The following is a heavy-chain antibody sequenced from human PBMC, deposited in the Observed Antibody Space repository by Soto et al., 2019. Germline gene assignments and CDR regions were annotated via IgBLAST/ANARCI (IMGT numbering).Heavy chain of an antibody. V-gene: IGHV5-10-1*01. CDR3: ARLYVTPKSWYFDY. Sequence: PSFQGHVTISADKSISTAYLQWSSLKASDTAMYYCARLYVTPKSWYFDYWGQGTLVTVSS. D-gene: IGHD2-21*02. J-gene: IGHJ4*02.